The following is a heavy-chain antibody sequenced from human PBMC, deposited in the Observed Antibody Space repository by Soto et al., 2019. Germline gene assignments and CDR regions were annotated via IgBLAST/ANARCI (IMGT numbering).Heavy chain of an antibody. V-gene: IGHV4-30-4*01. CDR3: DRDAWGSLAGMAV. CDR2: IYYSGST. CDR1: GGSISIWDYS. J-gene: IGHJ6*01. Sequence: PSWRLSLTCAVSGGSISIWDYSWSWIRQPPGKGLEWTRYIYYSGSTYYNPSLKSRVTISVDTSKNQFSLKLSSVTAADTAVYYGDRDAWGSLAGMAVWGHGTTVTVSP. D-gene: IGHD3-16*01.